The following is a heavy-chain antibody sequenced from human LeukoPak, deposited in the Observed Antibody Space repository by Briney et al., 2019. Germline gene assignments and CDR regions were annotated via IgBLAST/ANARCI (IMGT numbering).Heavy chain of an antibody. CDR1: GGTFSSYA. J-gene: IGHJ3*02. V-gene: IGHV1-69*13. CDR2: IIPIFGTA. Sequence: GASVKVSCKASGGTFSSYAISWVRQAPGQGLEWMGGIIPIFGTANYAQKFQGRVTITADESTSTAYMELSSLRSEDTAVYYCASPHDPENDAFDIWGQGTMVTVSS. CDR3: ASPHDPENDAFDI. D-gene: IGHD3-3*01.